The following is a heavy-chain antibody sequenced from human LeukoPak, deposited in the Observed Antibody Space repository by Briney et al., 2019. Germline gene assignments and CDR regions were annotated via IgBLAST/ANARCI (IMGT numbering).Heavy chain of an antibody. CDR1: GFTFRSSG. Sequence: GGSLRLSCAASGFTFRSSGMHWVRQASGKGLEWVGRIRSKAHSYATAYAASVKGRFTISRDDSKNTAYLQMNSLKTEDTAVYYCTRHGGRDYYDSSEDAFDIWGQGTMVIVSS. CDR3: TRHGGRDYYDSSEDAFDI. J-gene: IGHJ3*02. CDR2: IRSKAHSYAT. D-gene: IGHD3-22*01. V-gene: IGHV3-73*01.